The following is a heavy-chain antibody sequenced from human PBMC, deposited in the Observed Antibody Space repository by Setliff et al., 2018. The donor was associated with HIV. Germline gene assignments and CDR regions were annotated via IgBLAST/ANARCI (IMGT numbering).Heavy chain of an antibody. CDR2: IDSSSSII. D-gene: IGHD6-19*01. Sequence: GGSLRLSCVASGFTFSRYEMNWVRQAPGKGPEWISYIDSSSSIIHYADSVRGRFTISRDNDQNTLYLQMNSLRVEDTAVYYCARDLPGIAVAGNGDFDCWGQGTLVTVSS. CDR3: ARDLPGIAVAGNGDFDC. J-gene: IGHJ4*02. V-gene: IGHV3-48*03. CDR1: GFTFSRYE.